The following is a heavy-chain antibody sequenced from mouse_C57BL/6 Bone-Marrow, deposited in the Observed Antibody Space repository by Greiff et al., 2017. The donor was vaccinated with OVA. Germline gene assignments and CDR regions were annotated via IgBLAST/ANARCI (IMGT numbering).Heavy chain of an antibody. CDR3: ARRLGREGYYFDY. Sequence: EVQLQQSGPELVKPGASVKISCKASGYTFTDYYMNWVKQSHGKSLEWIGDINPNNGGTSYNQKFKGKATLTVDKSSSTAYMELRSLTSEDSAVYYCARRLGREGYYFDYWGQGTTLTVSS. D-gene: IGHD4-1*01. V-gene: IGHV1-26*01. J-gene: IGHJ2*01. CDR2: INPNNGGT. CDR1: GYTFTDYY.